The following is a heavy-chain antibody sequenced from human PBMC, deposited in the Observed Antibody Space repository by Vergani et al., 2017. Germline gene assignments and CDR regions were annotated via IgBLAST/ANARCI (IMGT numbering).Heavy chain of an antibody. V-gene: IGHV3-11*01. J-gene: IGHJ4*02. CDR3: VRDRGLCAGGRCYTEAWDY. D-gene: IGHD2-2*02. Sequence: QVQLVESGGGLVKPGGSLRLSCEASGFTFSDYYMSWIRQAPGKGLEWLSYISDDGTSIYYADSVRGRFTISRDNAKNTLYLQVRSLRLEDTGVYHCVRDRGLCAGGRCYTEAWDYWGQGTPVTVSS. CDR2: ISDDGTSI. CDR1: GFTFSDYY.